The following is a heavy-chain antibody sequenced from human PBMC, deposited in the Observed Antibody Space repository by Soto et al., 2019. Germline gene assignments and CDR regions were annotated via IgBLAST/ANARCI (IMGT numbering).Heavy chain of an antibody. V-gene: IGHV6-1*01. J-gene: IGHJ4*01. CDR3: ARGEQYSGRIFDY. D-gene: IGHD1-26*01. Sequence: SHTLSLTCAITGDSVSSNSAGWSWVRQSPSRGLEWLGRTYYRSKWYYEYAVSVRGRITINPDTSKNQYSLQLNSVTPEDTAVYFCARGEQYSGRIFDYWGQGILVILSS. CDR1: GDSVSSNSAG. CDR2: TYYRSKWYY.